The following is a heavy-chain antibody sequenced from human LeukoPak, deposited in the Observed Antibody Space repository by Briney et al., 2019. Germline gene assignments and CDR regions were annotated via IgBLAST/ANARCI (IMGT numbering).Heavy chain of an antibody. CDR3: AKGRYYTSGSDAFDI. CDR1: GFTFSSYA. J-gene: IGHJ3*02. Sequence: GGPLRLSCAASGFTFSSYAMSWVRQAPGEGLEWVSAVSGSGGTTFYADSVKGRFTISRDNSKNTLYLQMDSLRAEDTAVYYCAKGRYYTSGSDAFDIWGQGTMVTVSS. V-gene: IGHV3-23*01. CDR2: VSGSGGTT. D-gene: IGHD3-10*01.